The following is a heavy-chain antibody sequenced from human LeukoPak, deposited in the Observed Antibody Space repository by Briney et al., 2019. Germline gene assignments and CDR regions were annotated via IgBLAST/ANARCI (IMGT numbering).Heavy chain of an antibody. CDR3: ASRGIPYSSSPGDYYYYMDV. CDR2: IIPIFGTA. CDR1: GGTFSSYA. V-gene: IGHV1-69*01. Sequence: SVKVSCKASGGTFSSYAISWVRQAPGRGLEWMGGIIPIFGTANYAQKFQGRVTITADESTSTAYMELSSLRSEDTAVYYCASRGIPYSSSPGDYYYYMDVWGKGTTVTVSS. D-gene: IGHD6-6*01. J-gene: IGHJ6*03.